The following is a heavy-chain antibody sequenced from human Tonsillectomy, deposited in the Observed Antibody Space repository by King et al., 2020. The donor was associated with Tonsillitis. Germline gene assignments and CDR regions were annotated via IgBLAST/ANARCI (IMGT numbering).Heavy chain of an antibody. J-gene: IGHJ3*02. CDR2: IDWDDDK. CDR1: GFSLNSSEMR. V-gene: IGHV2-70*04. D-gene: IGHD5-24*01. Sequence: VTLKESGPALVKPTQTLTLTCTFSGFSLNSSEMRVSWIRQPPGKALEWLARIDWDDDKFYSTSLKTRLTISKDTSKNQVGLTMTNMDPVDTATYYCARIVTGAYNHDAFDIWGQGTMVTVSS. CDR3: ARIVTGAYNHDAFDI.